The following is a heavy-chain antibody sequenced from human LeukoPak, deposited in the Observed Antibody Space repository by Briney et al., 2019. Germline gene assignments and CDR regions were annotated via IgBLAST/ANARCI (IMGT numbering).Heavy chain of an antibody. CDR1: GGSISSSSYY. D-gene: IGHD3-10*01. V-gene: IGHV4-39*07. Sequence: SETLSLTCTVSGGSISSSSYYWGWIRQPPGKGLEWIGSIYYSGSTYYNPSLKSRVTISVDTSKNQFSLKLSSVTAADTAVYYCARYYGSGRLWYFDLWGRGTLVTVSS. CDR2: IYYSGST. CDR3: ARYYGSGRLWYFDL. J-gene: IGHJ2*01.